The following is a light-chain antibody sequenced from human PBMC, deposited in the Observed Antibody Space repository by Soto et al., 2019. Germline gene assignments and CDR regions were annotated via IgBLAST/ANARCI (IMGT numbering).Light chain of an antibody. J-gene: IGKJ1*01. CDR2: AAS. CDR1: QSISSY. Sequence: DIQMTQSPSSLSASVVDRVTITFRASQSISSYLNWYQQKPGKAPKVLIYAASTLQSGVPSRFSGSGSGTEFTLTIISLQPEDFATYYCQQSYRFPKTFGRGTKVDIK. CDR3: QQSYRFPKT. V-gene: IGKV1-39*01.